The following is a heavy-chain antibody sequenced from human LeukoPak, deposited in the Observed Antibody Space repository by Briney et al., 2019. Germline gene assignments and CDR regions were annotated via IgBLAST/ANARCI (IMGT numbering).Heavy chain of an antibody. CDR2: ISGSSGGT. Sequence: PGGSLRLSCAASGFTFSSYVMSWVRQAPGKGLEWVSAISGSSGGTFYADSVKGRFTISRDNSKNTLYLQTNSLRAEDTAVYYCARRGAAGTSYFDYWGQGTLVTVSS. CDR3: ARRGAAGTSYFDY. CDR1: GFTFSSYV. V-gene: IGHV3-23*01. J-gene: IGHJ4*02. D-gene: IGHD6-13*01.